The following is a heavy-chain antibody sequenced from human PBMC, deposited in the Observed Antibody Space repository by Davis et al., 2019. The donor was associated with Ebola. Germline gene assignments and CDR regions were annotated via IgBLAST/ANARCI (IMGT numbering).Heavy chain of an antibody. V-gene: IGHV1-18*01. CDR1: GYSFTDDG. J-gene: IGHJ2*01. CDR2: ISTYNGNT. CDR3: ARYSDRGSYWYFDL. Sequence: AASVKVSCKASGYSFTDDGISWVRQAPGQGLEWMGWISTYNGNTNYAQKVQGRITMTTDTSTSTAYMELRSLRSEDTAVYYCARYSDRGSYWYFDLWGRGTLVTVSS. D-gene: IGHD1-26*01.